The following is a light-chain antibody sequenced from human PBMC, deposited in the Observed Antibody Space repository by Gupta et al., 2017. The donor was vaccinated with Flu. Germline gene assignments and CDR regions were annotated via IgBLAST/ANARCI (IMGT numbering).Light chain of an antibody. CDR3: NSYTTRSTLV. Sequence: SITISCTGISSNVGGYKYVSCYQQPPGNTPKLVIYEVSKRPAGVASRFSGSKAGNTASLTISGHTAEDEADYYYNSYTTRSTLVFGGGTKVTVL. V-gene: IGLV2-14*01. CDR2: EVS. J-gene: IGLJ2*01. CDR1: SSNVGGYKY.